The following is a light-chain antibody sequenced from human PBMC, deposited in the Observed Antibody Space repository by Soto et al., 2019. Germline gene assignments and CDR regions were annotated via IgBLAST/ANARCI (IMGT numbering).Light chain of an antibody. V-gene: IGKV3-15*01. CDR3: QQYGDWPPET. CDR2: GAA. J-gene: IGKJ2*01. Sequence: EVVLTQSPATLSVSPGDRATLSCRASQSVSRNLAWYQQKPGQAPRLLINGAATRATGVPARFSGCGSASEFTLSSSSLQSEDVAVYYCQQYGDWPPETFGQGTKLEI. CDR1: QSVSRN.